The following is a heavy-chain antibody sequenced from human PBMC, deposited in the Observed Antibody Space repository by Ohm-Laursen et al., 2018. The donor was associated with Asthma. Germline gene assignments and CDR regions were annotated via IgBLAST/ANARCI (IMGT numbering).Heavy chain of an antibody. CDR1: GFTFSSYG. V-gene: IGHV3-30*18. D-gene: IGHD4-17*01. CDR2: ISYDGSNK. Sequence: SLRLSCAASGFTFSSYGMHWVRQAPGKGLEWVAVISYDGSNKYYADSVKGRFTISRDNSKNTLYLQMNSLRAGDTAVYYCAKGFDYGATGFDPWGQGTLVTVSS. J-gene: IGHJ5*02. CDR3: AKGFDYGATGFDP.